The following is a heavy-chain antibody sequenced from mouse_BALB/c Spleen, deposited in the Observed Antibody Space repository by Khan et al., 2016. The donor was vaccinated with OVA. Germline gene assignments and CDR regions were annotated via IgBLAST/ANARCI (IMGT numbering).Heavy chain of an antibody. Sequence: VELVESGPGLVAPSQTLSITCTVSGFSLSNYGVHWVRQPPGKGLEWLGVIWAGGSTNHNSALMSRLSISKDDSKSQVFLKMNSLQTDDTAMYYCARAFYNGARFAYWGQGTLVTVSA. V-gene: IGHV2-9*02. CDR1: GFSLSNYG. D-gene: IGHD1-3*01. CDR3: ARAFYNGARFAY. J-gene: IGHJ3*01. CDR2: IWAGGST.